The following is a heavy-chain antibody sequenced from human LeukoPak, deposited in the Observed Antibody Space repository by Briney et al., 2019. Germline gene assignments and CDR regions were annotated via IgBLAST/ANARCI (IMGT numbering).Heavy chain of an antibody. CDR2: INPNSGGT. V-gene: IGHV1-2*02. CDR3: ARVPRGSRTYFDY. Sequence: ASVKVSCKASGYTFTSYDINWVRQAPGQGLEWMGWINPNSGGTNYAQKFQGRVTMTRDTSISTAYMELSRLRSDDTAVYYCARVPRGSRTYFDYWGQGTLVTVSS. J-gene: IGHJ4*02. D-gene: IGHD1-26*01. CDR1: GYTFTSYD.